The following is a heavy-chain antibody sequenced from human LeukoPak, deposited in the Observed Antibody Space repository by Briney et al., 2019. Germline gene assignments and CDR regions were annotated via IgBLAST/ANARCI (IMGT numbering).Heavy chain of an antibody. Sequence: GGSLRLSCAASGFTFSNYAMSWVRQAPGKGLEGVSTICGSARSTYYADSAKGRFTISRDNSKNTLYLQMNSLRDEDTAVYYCARDPPGYSSSWYGTFDIWGQGTMVTVSS. D-gene: IGHD6-13*01. CDR1: GFTFSNYA. CDR2: ICGSARST. V-gene: IGHV3-23*01. CDR3: ARDPPGYSSSWYGTFDI. J-gene: IGHJ3*02.